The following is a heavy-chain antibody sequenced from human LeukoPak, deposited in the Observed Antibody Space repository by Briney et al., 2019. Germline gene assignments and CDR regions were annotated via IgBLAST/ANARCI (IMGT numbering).Heavy chain of an antibody. V-gene: IGHV3-23*01. Sequence: GGSLRLSCAASGLTFSSYAMSWVRQAPGKGLEWVSSISGSGENTHYADSVQGRFIISRDNSKNTMFLQMNSLRGEDTAVYFCAKGSTYFYGSGTSDDAFDFWGQGTMVTVSA. CDR2: ISGSGENT. J-gene: IGHJ3*01. CDR3: AKGSTYFYGSGTSDDAFDF. D-gene: IGHD3-10*01. CDR1: GLTFSSYA.